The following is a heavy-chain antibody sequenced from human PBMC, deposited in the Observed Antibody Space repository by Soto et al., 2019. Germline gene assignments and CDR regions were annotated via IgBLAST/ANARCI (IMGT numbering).Heavy chain of an antibody. V-gene: IGHV4-39*01. J-gene: IGHJ4*02. CDR1: DSSISSSSYY. CDR3: ARLPIAMVRGVIIIGRYFDY. CDR2: IYYSGST. Sequence: SETLSLTCTVSDSSISSSSYYWGWIRQPPGKGLEWIGSIYYSGSTYYNPSLKSRVTISVDTSKNQFSLKLSSVTAADTAVYYCARLPIAMVRGVIIIGRYFDYWGQGTLVTVSS. D-gene: IGHD3-10*01.